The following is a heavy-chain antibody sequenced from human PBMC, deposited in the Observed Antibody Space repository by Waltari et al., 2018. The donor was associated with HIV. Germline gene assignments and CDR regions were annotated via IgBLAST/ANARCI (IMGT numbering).Heavy chain of an antibody. Sequence: QLQLQESGPGLVKPSETLSLTCTVSGGSVSSSSYFWGWILQPPGKGLEWVGRIYYTGRAYYNPSLKSRVTISVDTSKNQFSLKVTSVTAADTAVYYCARHALRVGAAYWNFDLWGRGTLVTVSS. CDR2: IYYTGRA. J-gene: IGHJ2*01. CDR3: ARHALRVGAAYWNFDL. D-gene: IGHD1-26*01. V-gene: IGHV4-39*01. CDR1: GGSVSSSSYF.